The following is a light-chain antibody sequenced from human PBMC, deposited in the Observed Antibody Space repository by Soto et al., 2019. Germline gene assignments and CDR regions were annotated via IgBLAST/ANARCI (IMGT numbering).Light chain of an antibody. CDR3: QVWDSSSDPHVV. Sequence: SYELTQPPSVSVAPGKTAMITCGGNNIGSKSVHWYQQRPGQAPVLVIYYDSDRPSGIPERFSGSNSGNTATLTISRVDAGDEADYYCQVWDSSSDPHVVFGGGTKLTVL. CDR1: NIGSKS. V-gene: IGLV3-21*04. J-gene: IGLJ2*01. CDR2: YDS.